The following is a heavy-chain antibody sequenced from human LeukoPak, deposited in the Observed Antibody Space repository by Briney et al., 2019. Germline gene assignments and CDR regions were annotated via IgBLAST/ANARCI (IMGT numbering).Heavy chain of an antibody. CDR2: ISGSGGST. V-gene: IGHV3-23*01. Sequence: PGGSLRLSCAASGFTFSSYWMHWVRQAPGKGLVWVSAISGSGGSTYYADSVKGRFTISRDNSKNTLYLQMNSLRAEDTAVYYCAKVGPHYDFWSGYFFPPGGDYYYMDVWGKGTTVTVSS. CDR1: GFTFSSYW. J-gene: IGHJ6*03. D-gene: IGHD3-3*01. CDR3: AKVGPHYDFWSGYFFPPGGDYYYMDV.